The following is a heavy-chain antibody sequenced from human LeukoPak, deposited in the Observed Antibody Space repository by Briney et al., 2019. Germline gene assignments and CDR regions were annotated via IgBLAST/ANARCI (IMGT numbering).Heavy chain of an antibody. V-gene: IGHV4-59*01. CDR3: ARERYYGSESYPDY. CDR1: GGSISSYY. J-gene: IGHJ4*02. CDR2: IYYSVST. D-gene: IGHD3-10*01. Sequence: SETLSLTCTVSGGSISSYYWSWIRQPPGKRLEWIGHIYYSVSTNYNPSLKSRVTMSVDSSKNQFSLKLSSVTAADTAVYYCARERYYGSESYPDYWGQGTLVTVSS.